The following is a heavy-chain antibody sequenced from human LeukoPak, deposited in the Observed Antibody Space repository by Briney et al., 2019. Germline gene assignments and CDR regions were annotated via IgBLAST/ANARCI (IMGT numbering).Heavy chain of an antibody. D-gene: IGHD3-22*01. V-gene: IGHV4-59*01. CDR1: GGSISSYY. CDR2: IYYSGST. CDR3: AREGNDSAFDI. Sequence: PSETLSLTCTVSGGSISSYYWSWIRQPPGKGLEWIGYIYYSGSTNYNPSLKSRVTISVDTSKNQFSLKLSSVTAADTAVYYCAREGNDSAFDIWGQGTMVTVS. J-gene: IGHJ3*02.